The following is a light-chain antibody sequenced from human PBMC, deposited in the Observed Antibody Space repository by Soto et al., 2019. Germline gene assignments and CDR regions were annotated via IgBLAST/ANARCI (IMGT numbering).Light chain of an antibody. CDR3: MQGRHLAWT. V-gene: IGKV2-30*01. CDR2: EVS. Sequence: DVVVTQSPLSLPVTLVQSASISCRSSQSLENSDGKTYLSWFKQRPGQSPRRLISEVSKRDSGVPDRIRGSGLGTDFTLHISSVEAEDVGVYYCMQGRHLAWTFGQGTKVDIK. J-gene: IGKJ1*01. CDR1: QSLENSDGKTY.